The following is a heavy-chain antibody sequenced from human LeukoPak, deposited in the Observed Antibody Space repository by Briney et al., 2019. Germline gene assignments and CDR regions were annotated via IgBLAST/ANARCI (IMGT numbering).Heavy chain of an antibody. V-gene: IGHV4-59*08. CDR1: GGSISSYY. CDR2: IYYSGST. CDR3: ARLEGYCSGGSCYQYYFDY. Sequence: SETLSLTRTVSGGSISSYYWSWIRQPPGKGLEWIGYIYYSGSTNYNPSLKSRVTISVDTSKNQFSLKLSSVTAADTAVYYCARLEGYCSGGSCYQYYFDYWGQGTLVTVSS. D-gene: IGHD2-15*01. J-gene: IGHJ4*02.